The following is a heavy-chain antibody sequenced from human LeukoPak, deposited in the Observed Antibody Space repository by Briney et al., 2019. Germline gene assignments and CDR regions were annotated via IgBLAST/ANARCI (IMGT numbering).Heavy chain of an antibody. CDR3: ARVEIGYSSSWYGYWEFGQFDY. CDR1: GFTFSSYA. D-gene: IGHD6-13*01. CDR2: ILYDGRNK. J-gene: IGHJ4*02. V-gene: IGHV3-30*04. Sequence: PGGSRRLSGAASGFTFSSYAVGWVRQAPGKWMEWVAVILYDGRNKYYAYCVKGRFTISRDNSKNTLYLQMNSLRAEDTAVYSCARVEIGYSSSWYGYWEFGQFDYWGQGTPVTVAS.